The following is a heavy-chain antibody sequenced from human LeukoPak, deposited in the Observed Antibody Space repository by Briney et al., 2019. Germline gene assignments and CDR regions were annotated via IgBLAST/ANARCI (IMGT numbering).Heavy chain of an antibody. J-gene: IGHJ4*02. CDR2: IKQDGSEK. D-gene: IGHD6-19*01. V-gene: IGHV3-7*01. Sequence: GGSLRLSCAASGFTLSRYWMSWVPQAPGKGREWVANIKQDGSEKYYVDSVKGRFTISRDNAKNSLYLQLNSLRAEDTAVYYCARSPYTSGWYGVGYWGQGTLVNVSS. CDR1: GFTLSRYW. CDR3: ARSPYTSGWYGVGY.